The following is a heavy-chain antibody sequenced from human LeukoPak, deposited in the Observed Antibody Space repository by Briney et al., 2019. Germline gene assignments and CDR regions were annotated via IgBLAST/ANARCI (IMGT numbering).Heavy chain of an antibody. Sequence: GGSLRLSCAASGFTFSDYYMSWIRQAPGKGLEWVSYISSSGSTIYYADSVKGRFTISRDNAKNSLYLQMNSLRAEETAVYYYAREGDSSGWAFDYWGQGTLVTVSS. D-gene: IGHD6-19*01. J-gene: IGHJ4*02. CDR1: GFTFSDYY. CDR2: ISSSGSTI. CDR3: AREGDSSGWAFDY. V-gene: IGHV3-11*01.